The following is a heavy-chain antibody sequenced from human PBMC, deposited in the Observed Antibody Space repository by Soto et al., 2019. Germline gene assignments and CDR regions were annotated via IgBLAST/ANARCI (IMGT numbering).Heavy chain of an antibody. CDR1: GDSVSSNSAA. Sequence: RPQTLSLTCVISGDSVSSNSAAWNWIRQSPSRGLEWLGRTYYRSKWYNDYAVSVKSRITINPDTSKNQFSLQLNSVTPEDTAVYYCARGYCSSTSCTADAFDIWGQGTMVTVSS. J-gene: IGHJ3*02. D-gene: IGHD2-2*01. CDR3: ARGYCSSTSCTADAFDI. CDR2: TYYRSKWYN. V-gene: IGHV6-1*01.